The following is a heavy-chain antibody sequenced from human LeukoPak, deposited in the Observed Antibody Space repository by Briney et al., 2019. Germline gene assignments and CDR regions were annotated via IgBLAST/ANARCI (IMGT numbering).Heavy chain of an antibody. CDR3: VKDKARGSPLGPRRAAAGTFDY. CDR1: GFTFSTSA. CDR2: ISYDGINK. D-gene: IGHD6-13*01. Sequence: GGSLRLSCEASGFTFSTSAMHWVRQAPGKGLEWVSIISYDGINKYYADSVKGRFTISRDNSKMTLYLQLNSLRAEDSAVYYCVKDKARGSPLGPRRAAAGTFDYWGQGTLVTVSS. J-gene: IGHJ4*02. V-gene: IGHV3-30*04.